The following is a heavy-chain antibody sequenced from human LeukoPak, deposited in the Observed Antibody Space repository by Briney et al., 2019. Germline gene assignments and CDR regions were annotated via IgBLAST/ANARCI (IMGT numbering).Heavy chain of an antibody. D-gene: IGHD1-26*01. V-gene: IGHV3-21*01. CDR3: ARGRSGSYYVNY. CDR1: GFTFSSYS. CDR2: ISSGSSYI. Sequence: GGSLRLSCAASGFTFSSYSMNWVRQAPGKGLEWVSSISSGSSYIYYADSVKGRFTISRDNAKNSLYLQMNSLRAEDTAVYHCARGRSGSYYVNYWGQGTLVTVSS. J-gene: IGHJ4*02.